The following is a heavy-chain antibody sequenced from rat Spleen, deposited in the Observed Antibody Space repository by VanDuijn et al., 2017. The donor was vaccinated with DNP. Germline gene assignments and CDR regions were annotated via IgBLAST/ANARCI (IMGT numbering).Heavy chain of an antibody. V-gene: IGHV5-22*01. CDR1: GFTFSDYY. CDR2: ISYDGGSS. CDR3: TRWYNSGYYFDY. D-gene: IGHD4-3*01. J-gene: IGHJ2*01. Sequence: EVQLVESGGGLVQPGRSLKLSCAASGFTFSDYYMAWVRQAPTKGLEWVAYISYDGGSSDYGDSVKGRFTISRDNAKSTLYLQMNSLRSEDMATYHCTRWYNSGYYFDYWGQGVMVTVSS.